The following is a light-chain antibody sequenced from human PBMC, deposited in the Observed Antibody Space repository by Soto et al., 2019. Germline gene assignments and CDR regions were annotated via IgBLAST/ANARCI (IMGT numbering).Light chain of an antibody. CDR2: DAS. CDR3: QQYNSYSIT. Sequence: QMTHSTAPLSASLGDRVTLPCRASQSISSWLAWYQQKPGKAPKLLIYDASSLESEVPSRFSGSGSGTEFTLTISSLQTDDFATYYCQQYNSYSITFGQGTKVDIK. V-gene: IGKV1-5*01. J-gene: IGKJ1*01. CDR1: QSISSW.